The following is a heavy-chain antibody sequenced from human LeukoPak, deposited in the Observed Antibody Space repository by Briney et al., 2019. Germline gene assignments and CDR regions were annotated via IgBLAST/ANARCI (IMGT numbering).Heavy chain of an antibody. CDR3: ARVRQQLVRLLGRDTTYYYYYYMDA. V-gene: IGHV3-7*01. CDR2: IKQDGSEK. D-gene: IGHD6-13*01. CDR1: GFTFSSYW. Sequence: GGSLRLSCAASGFTFSSYWTSWVRQAPGKGLEWVANIKQDGSEKYYVDSVKGRFTISRDNAKNSLYLQMNSLRAEDTAVYYCARVRQQLVRLLGRDTTYYYYYYMDAWGKGTTVTVSS. J-gene: IGHJ6*03.